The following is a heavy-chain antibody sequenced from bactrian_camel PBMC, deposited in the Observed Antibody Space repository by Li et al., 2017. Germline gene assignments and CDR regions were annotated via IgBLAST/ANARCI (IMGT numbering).Heavy chain of an antibody. CDR3: AADPARPRGIQALDWQKYEY. CDR2: RDSHGRA. J-gene: IGHJ4*01. D-gene: IGHD3*01. Sequence: VQLVESGGGSVQAGGSLRLSCAASGLTVCMGWFRQAPGKSRKGLAARDSHGRASYAESVKGRFTISQDNDKNTLFLHLNNLKPEDSAMYYCAADPARPRGIQALDWQKYEYWGQGTQVTVS. CDR1: GLTVC. V-gene: IGHV3S53*01.